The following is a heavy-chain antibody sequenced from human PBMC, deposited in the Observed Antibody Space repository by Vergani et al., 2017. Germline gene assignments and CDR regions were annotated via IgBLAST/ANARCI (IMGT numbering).Heavy chain of an antibody. D-gene: IGHD6-19*01. Sequence: QMQLVQSGPEVKKPGTSVKVSCKASGFTFTSSAMQWVRQARGQRLEWIGWIVVGSGNTNYAQKFQERVTITRDISTSTAYMELSSLRSEDTAVYYCAAIAVSSGWIDAFDVWGEGTMVTVSS. CDR2: IVVGSGNT. CDR3: AAIAVSSGWIDAFDV. J-gene: IGHJ3*01. V-gene: IGHV1-58*02. CDR1: GFTFTSSA.